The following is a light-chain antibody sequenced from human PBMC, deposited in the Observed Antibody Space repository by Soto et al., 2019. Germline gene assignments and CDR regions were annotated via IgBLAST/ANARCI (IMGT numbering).Light chain of an antibody. CDR3: HQYNYWPPET. CDR1: QSVSTD. Sequence: EIVMTQSPATLSVSLGERATLSCRASQSVSTDLAWYQQKPGQAPRLLIFGASTRATGIPARFSSSGSGTEFILTISSLQSEDSAVYYCHQYNYWPPETFGQGTKVEIK. CDR2: GAS. V-gene: IGKV3-15*01. J-gene: IGKJ1*01.